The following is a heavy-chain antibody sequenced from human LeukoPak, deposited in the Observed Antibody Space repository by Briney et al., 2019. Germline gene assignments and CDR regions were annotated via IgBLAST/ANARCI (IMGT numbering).Heavy chain of an antibody. V-gene: IGHV4-39*07. CDR1: GGSISSSSNY. CDR3: AGGAVAAAGPPTFDY. Sequence: SETLSLTCTVSGGSISSSSNYWRWIRQPPGKGLEWIGSIYYSGSSYYNPSLKSRVTISVDTSKNQFSLKLSSVTAADTAVYYCAGGAVAAAGPPTFDYWGQGTLVTVSS. D-gene: IGHD6-13*01. CDR2: IYYSGSS. J-gene: IGHJ4*02.